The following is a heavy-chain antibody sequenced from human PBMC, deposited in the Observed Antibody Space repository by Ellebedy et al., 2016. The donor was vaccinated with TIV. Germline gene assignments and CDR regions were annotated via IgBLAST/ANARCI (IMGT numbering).Heavy chain of an antibody. CDR2: INGGNGNT. D-gene: IGHD4-17*01. CDR1: GYTFSSNA. J-gene: IGHJ4*01. Sequence: AASVKVSCKASGYTFSSNAIHWVRQAPGQGLESMGWINGGNGNTRYSQKFQGRVTMTRDTSASTAYMELRTLRSEDTAVYYCARASLILKMSIGDYDSAPPDYWGQGTRVTVSS. V-gene: IGHV1-3*01. CDR3: ARASLILKMSIGDYDSAPPDY.